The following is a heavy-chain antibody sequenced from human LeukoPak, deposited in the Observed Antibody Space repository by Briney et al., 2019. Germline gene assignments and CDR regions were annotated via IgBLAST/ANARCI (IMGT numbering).Heavy chain of an antibody. D-gene: IGHD3-10*01. CDR1: GFSFSSYW. CDR3: ARDMAPFNY. CDR2: IKQDGSEK. V-gene: IGHV3-7*01. J-gene: IGHJ4*02. Sequence: PGGSLRLSCAASGFSFSSYWMSWVRQAPGKGLEWVANIKQDGSEKYYVDSVKGRFTISRDNAKKSLYLQMYSLRAEDTAVYYCARDMAPFNYWGQGTLVTVSS.